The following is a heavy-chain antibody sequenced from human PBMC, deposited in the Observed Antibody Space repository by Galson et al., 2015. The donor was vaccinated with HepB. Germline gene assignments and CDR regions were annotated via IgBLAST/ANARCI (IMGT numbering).Heavy chain of an antibody. J-gene: IGHJ4*02. CDR1: GFTFSNYW. V-gene: IGHV3-74*01. CDR2: INIGGSKT. CDR3: VRGTREWPEVDY. D-gene: IGHD1-1*01. Sequence: SLRLSCAASGFTFSNYWMHWVRQAPGKGLETVSRINIGGSKTDYVDSVKGRFTISRDDAKNTLDLQMNTLRAEDTAVYYCVRGTREWPEVDYWAQGFHVSVSS.